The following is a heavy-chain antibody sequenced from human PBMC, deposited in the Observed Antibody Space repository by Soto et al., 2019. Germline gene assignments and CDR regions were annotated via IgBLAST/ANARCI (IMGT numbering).Heavy chain of an antibody. Sequence: PSETLSLTCTVSGGSISSCYWSWIRQPPGKGLEWIGYIYYSGSTNYNPSLKSRVTISVDTSKNQFSLKLSSVTAADTAVYYCARSILSSWYYFDYWGQGTLVTVSS. CDR2: IYYSGST. J-gene: IGHJ4*02. D-gene: IGHD6-13*01. V-gene: IGHV4-59*01. CDR1: GGSISSCY. CDR3: ARSILSSWYYFDY.